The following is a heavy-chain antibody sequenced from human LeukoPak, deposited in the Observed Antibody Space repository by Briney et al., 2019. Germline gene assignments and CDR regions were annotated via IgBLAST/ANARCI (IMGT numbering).Heavy chain of an antibody. D-gene: IGHD2-15*01. J-gene: IGHJ4*02. V-gene: IGHV1-2*02. CDR3: ASYCSGGSCLKPIDY. CDR2: TNPNSGGT. Sequence: GASVKVSCKASGYTFTGYYMHWVRQAPGQGLEWMGWTNPNSGGTNYAQKFQGRVTMTRDTSISTAYMELSRLRSDDTAVYYCASYCSGGSCLKPIDYWGQGTLVTVSS. CDR1: GYTFTGYY.